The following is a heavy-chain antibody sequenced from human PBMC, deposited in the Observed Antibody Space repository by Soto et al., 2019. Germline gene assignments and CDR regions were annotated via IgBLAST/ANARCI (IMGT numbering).Heavy chain of an antibody. Sequence: EVQLVESGGGLVQPGGSLRLSCAASGFTFSSYNMNWVRQDPGKGLEWISDISLSSSTIFYADSVKGRFTISRDNAKHSLYLQMNSLRAEDTAVYYCARDSRNYYYYMDVWGKGTTGTVSS. J-gene: IGHJ6*03. V-gene: IGHV3-48*01. CDR1: GFTFSSYN. CDR3: ARDSRNYYYYMDV. CDR2: ISLSSSTI.